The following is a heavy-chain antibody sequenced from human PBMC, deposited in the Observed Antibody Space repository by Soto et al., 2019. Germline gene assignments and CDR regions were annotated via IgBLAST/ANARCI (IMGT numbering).Heavy chain of an antibody. CDR1: GFTFDDYA. Sequence: GGSLRLSCAASGFTFDDYAMHWVRQAPGKGLEWVSGISWNSGSIGYADSVKGRFTISRDNAKNSLYLQMNSLRAEDTALYYCASSSGSDYYYYYMDVWGKGTTVTVSS. J-gene: IGHJ6*03. CDR3: ASSSGSDYYYYYMDV. CDR2: ISWNSGSI. D-gene: IGHD6-19*01. V-gene: IGHV3-9*01.